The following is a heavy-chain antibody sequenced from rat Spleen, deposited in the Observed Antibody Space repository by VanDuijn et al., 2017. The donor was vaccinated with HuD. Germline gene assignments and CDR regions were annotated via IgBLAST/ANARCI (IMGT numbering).Heavy chain of an antibody. CDR2: VNSAGST. D-gene: IGHD1-4*01. CDR3: ARYIPGYYVMDA. CDR1: GYSITSNY. V-gene: IGHV3-3*01. Sequence: EVQLQESGPGLVKPSQSLSLTCSVTGYSITSNYWGWIRKFPGNRLEWMGYVNSAGSTIYNPSLESRISITRDTSKNQFFLQVDSVTTEDTATYYCARYIPGYYVMDAWGQGASVTVSS. J-gene: IGHJ4*01.